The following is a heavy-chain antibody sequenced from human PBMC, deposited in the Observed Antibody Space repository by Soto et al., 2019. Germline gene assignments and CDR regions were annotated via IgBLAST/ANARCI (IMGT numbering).Heavy chain of an antibody. CDR1: GFIFSRDG. CDR2: ISYHRSYI. D-gene: IGHD3-3*01. V-gene: IGHV3-30*03. J-gene: IGHJ5*02. CDR3: ARSGLRFSETGSWFDP. Sequence: GGSLRLSCAASGFIFSRDGMHWVRQAPGKGLEWVAVISYHRSYIYYADSVKGRFTISRDNAKNSLYLKMNSLRAEDTAFYYCARSGLRFSETGSWFDPWGQGTLVTVSS.